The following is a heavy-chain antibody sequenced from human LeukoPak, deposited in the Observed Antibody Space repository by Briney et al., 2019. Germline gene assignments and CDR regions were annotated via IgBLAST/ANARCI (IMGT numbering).Heavy chain of an antibody. Sequence: GGSLRLSCAASGFTFSSYWMHWVRQAPGKGLVWVSRINSDGSSTSYADSVRGRLTISRDNAKNTLYLQMNSLRAEDTAVYYCARGRLVVWNWFDPWGQGTLVTVSS. V-gene: IGHV3-74*01. J-gene: IGHJ5*02. CDR3: ARGRLVVWNWFDP. CDR2: INSDGSST. D-gene: IGHD2-2*01. CDR1: GFTFSSYW.